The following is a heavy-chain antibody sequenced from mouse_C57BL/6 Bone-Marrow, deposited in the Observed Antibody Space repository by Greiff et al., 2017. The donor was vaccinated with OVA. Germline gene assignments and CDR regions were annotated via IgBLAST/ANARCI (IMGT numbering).Heavy chain of an antibody. V-gene: IGHV5-9*01. D-gene: IGHD1-1*01. CDR2: ISGGGGNT. CDR3: ARQGYGSSYDYFDY. Sequence: EVKLMESGGGLVKPGGSLKLSCAASGFTFSSYTMSWVRQPPEKRLVWVATISGGGGNTYYPDSVKGRFTISRDNAKNTLYLQMSSLRSEDTALYYCARQGYGSSYDYFDYWGQGTTLTVSS. CDR1: GFTFSSYT. J-gene: IGHJ2*01.